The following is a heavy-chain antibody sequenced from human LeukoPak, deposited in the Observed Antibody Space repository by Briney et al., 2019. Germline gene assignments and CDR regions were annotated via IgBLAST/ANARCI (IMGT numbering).Heavy chain of an antibody. J-gene: IGHJ5*02. Sequence: SETPSLTCTVSGGSISSYYWSWIRQPPGKGLEWIGCIYYSGSTNYNPSLKSRVTISVDTSKNQFSLKLSSVTAADTAVYYCAAVPAAMENNWFDPWGQGTLVTVSS. V-gene: IGHV4-59*01. D-gene: IGHD2-2*01. CDR1: GGSISSYY. CDR3: AAVPAAMENNWFDP. CDR2: IYYSGST.